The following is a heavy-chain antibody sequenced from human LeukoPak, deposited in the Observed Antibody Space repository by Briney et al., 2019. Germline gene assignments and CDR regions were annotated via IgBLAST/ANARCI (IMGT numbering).Heavy chain of an antibody. D-gene: IGHD6-19*01. CDR3: ATIGRYAYAFDI. Sequence: SSETLSVICTVSGGSISSSSYYWGWIRQPPGKGVEWIGSIYYSGSTYYNPSLKSRVTISVDTSKNQFCLKLSTVTAADTAVYYCATIGRYAYAFDIWGQGTMVTVSS. J-gene: IGHJ3*02. V-gene: IGHV4-39*07. CDR2: IYYSGST. CDR1: GGSISSSSYY.